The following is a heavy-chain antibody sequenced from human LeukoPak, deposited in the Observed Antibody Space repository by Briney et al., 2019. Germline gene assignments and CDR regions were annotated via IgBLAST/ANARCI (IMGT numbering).Heavy chain of an antibody. D-gene: IGHD5-12*01. V-gene: IGHV3-7*03. J-gene: IGHJ4*02. CDR3: AKDLGYSGYDRFDY. CDR1: GFTFSNYW. CDR2: IKQDRSEK. Sequence: GGSLRLSCAASGFTFSNYWMSWVRQAPGKGLEWVANIKQDRSEKYYVDSVKGRFTISRDNSKNTLYLQMNSLRAEDTAVYYCAKDLGYSGYDRFDYWGQGTLVTVSS.